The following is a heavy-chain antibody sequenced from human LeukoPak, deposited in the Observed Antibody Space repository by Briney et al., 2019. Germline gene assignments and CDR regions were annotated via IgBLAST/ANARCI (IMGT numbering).Heavy chain of an antibody. J-gene: IGHJ4*02. CDR3: ASESSSWYPFDY. V-gene: IGHV3-21*01. CDR1: GFTFSSYS. CDR2: ISSSSSYI. D-gene: IGHD6-13*01. Sequence: GGSLRLSCAASGFTFSSYSMNWVRQAPGKGLEWVSSISSSSSYIYYADSVKGRFTISRDNAKNSLYLQMNSLRAEDTAVYYCASESSSWYPFDYWGQGTLVTVSS.